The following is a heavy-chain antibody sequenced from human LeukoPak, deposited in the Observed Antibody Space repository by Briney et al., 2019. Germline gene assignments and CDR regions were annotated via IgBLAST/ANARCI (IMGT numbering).Heavy chain of an antibody. CDR2: INPNSGGT. Sequence: ASVKVSCKASGYTFTGYYMHWVRQAPGQGLEWMGWINPNSGGTNYAQKLQGRVTMTTDTSTSTAYMEPRSLRSDDTAVYYCARGIFSRGSGSPPDWGQGTLVTVSS. J-gene: IGHJ4*02. D-gene: IGHD3-10*01. V-gene: IGHV1-2*02. CDR3: ARGIFSRGSGSPPD. CDR1: GYTFTGYY.